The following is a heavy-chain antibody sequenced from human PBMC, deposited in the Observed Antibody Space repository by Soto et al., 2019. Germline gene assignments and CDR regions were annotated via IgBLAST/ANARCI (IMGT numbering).Heavy chain of an antibody. Sequence: GGSLRLSCAASGFTFSSYAMSWVRQAPEKGLEWVSAISGSVGRTYYADSVKGRFTISSDNSKNTLYLQMNSLRAEDTVVYYCAKYGSSLRAYDAFDIWGQGTLVTVSS. J-gene: IGHJ3*02. CDR3: AKYGSSLRAYDAFDI. D-gene: IGHD4-17*01. V-gene: IGHV3-23*01. CDR2: ISGSVGRT. CDR1: GFTFSSYA.